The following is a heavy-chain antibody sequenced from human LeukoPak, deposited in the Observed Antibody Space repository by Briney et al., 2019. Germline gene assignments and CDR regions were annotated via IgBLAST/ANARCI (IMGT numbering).Heavy chain of an antibody. V-gene: IGHV3-66*01. J-gene: IGHJ6*02. D-gene: IGHD6-19*01. CDR1: GFTFSDYH. CDR3: ARGGTSGWGTSNYYGMDV. Sequence: PGGSLRLSCAASGFTFSDYHMSWVRQAPGQGLEWVSSAYSGGNSFYGDSVKGRFTIFRDNSKNTLFLQMNSLRVEDTGIYFCARGGTSGWGTSNYYGMDVWGLGTSVTVSS. CDR2: AYSGGNS.